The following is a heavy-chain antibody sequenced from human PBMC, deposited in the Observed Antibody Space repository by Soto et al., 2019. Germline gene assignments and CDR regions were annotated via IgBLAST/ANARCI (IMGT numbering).Heavy chain of an antibody. CDR1: GGSISSSY. CDR3: ARVGGSYRHELDY. CDR2: LYYSGST. V-gene: IGHV4-59*01. D-gene: IGHD1-26*01. Sequence: QVQLQESGPGLVKPSETLSLTCTVSGGSISSSYWSWIRQPPGKGLEWIGYLYYSGSTNYNPSLKSRVTISVDTSKNQFSLKLTSVTAVDTALYYCARVGGSYRHELDYWGQGTLVTVSS. J-gene: IGHJ4*02.